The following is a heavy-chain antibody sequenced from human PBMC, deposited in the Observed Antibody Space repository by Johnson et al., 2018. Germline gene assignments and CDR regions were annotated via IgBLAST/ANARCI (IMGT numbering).Heavy chain of an antibody. V-gene: IGHV3-15*07. Sequence: VQLVESGGGLVKPGGSLRLSCAASGFTFSNAWMNWVRQAPGKGLEWVGRIKSKTDGGTTDYAAPVKGRFTISREDSKKPLYLQMNSLKTEDTAVYYCTTGYGVWSGYYTAYYYYYRDVWGKGTTVTVSS. J-gene: IGHJ6*03. CDR1: GFTFSNAW. CDR2: IKSKTDGGTT. CDR3: TTGYGVWSGYYTAYYYYYRDV. D-gene: IGHD3-3*01.